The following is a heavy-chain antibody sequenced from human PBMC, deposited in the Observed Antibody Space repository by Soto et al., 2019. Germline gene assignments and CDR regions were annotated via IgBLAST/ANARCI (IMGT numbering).Heavy chain of an antibody. Sequence: RASVKVSCKPSGYPFTDLYIHWVRQAPGLGLEWMGWIDPRSGASRKTQRFQGRFTMTRDTSTNTVYMELSSLRSDDTAVYFCARDNYGPRDYWGQGTLFT. CDR3: ARDNYGPRDY. CDR2: IDPRSGAS. V-gene: IGHV1-2*02. J-gene: IGHJ4*02. CDR1: GYPFTDLY. D-gene: IGHD3-10*01.